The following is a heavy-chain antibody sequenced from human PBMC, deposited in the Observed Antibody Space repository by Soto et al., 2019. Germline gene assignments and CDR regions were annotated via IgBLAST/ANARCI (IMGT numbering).Heavy chain of an antibody. Sequence: QVQLVQSGAEEKKPGASVKVSCKASGYTFTSYAMHWVRQAPGQTLEWMGWINAGNGNTKYSQKFQGRVTITRDTSASTAYRELSSLRSEDTAVYYWARSPGIAVADYWGQGTLVTVSS. D-gene: IGHD6-19*01. V-gene: IGHV1-3*05. CDR2: INAGNGNT. J-gene: IGHJ4*02. CDR3: ARSPGIAVADY. CDR1: GYTFTSYA.